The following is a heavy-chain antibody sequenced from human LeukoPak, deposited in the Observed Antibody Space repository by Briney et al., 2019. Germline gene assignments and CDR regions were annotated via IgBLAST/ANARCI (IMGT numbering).Heavy chain of an antibody. CDR1: GGSISSYY. Sequence: KPSETLSLTCTVSGGSISSYYWSWIRQPPGKGLEWIGYIYYSGSTNYNPSLKRRVTISVDTSKNKFSLKLSSVTAADTAVYYCARGYYDFWSGYLYYFDYWGQGTLVTVSS. D-gene: IGHD3-3*01. CDR2: IYYSGST. CDR3: ARGYYDFWSGYLYYFDY. V-gene: IGHV4-59*01. J-gene: IGHJ4*02.